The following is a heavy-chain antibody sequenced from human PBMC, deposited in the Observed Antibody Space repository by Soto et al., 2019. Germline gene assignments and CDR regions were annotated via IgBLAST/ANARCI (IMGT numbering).Heavy chain of an antibody. V-gene: IGHV1-2*04. CDR3: ARDLYYGSGRGYYYHGMDV. CDR1: GFTFSDYY. D-gene: IGHD3-10*01. J-gene: IGHJ6*02. Sequence: ASVKVSCKASGFTFSDYYIHWLRQAPGQGPEWMGLINPNSGGTNYAQKFQGWVTMTRDTSISTAYMELSRLRSDDTAVYYCARDLYYGSGRGYYYHGMDVWGQGTTVTVSS. CDR2: INPNSGGT.